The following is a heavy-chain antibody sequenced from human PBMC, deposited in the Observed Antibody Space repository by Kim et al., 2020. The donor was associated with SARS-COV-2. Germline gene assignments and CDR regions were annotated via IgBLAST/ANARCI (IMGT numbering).Heavy chain of an antibody. CDR3: ARVVVVPAASPYDPYYYYGMDV. Sequence: GGSLRLSCAASGFTFSSYWMSWVRQAPGKGLEWVANIKQDGSEKYYVDSVKGRFTISRDNAKNSLYLQMNSLRAEDTAVYYCARVVVVPAASPYDPYYYYGMDVWGQGTTVTVSS. CDR1: GFTFSSYW. V-gene: IGHV3-7*01. J-gene: IGHJ6*02. D-gene: IGHD2-2*01. CDR2: IKQDGSEK.